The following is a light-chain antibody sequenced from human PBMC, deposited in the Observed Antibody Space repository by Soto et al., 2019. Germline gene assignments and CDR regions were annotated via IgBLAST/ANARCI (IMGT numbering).Light chain of an antibody. V-gene: IGKV3-15*01. J-gene: IGKJ2*01. Sequence: DIVMTQSPATLSVSPGEGATLSCRASQSVNSNVTWYRQKPGQAPRLLIYGASTRATGIPARFSGSGSGTEFTLTISSLQSEDFAVYYCQQYHNWPPYTFGQGTTLEIK. CDR2: GAS. CDR1: QSVNSN. CDR3: QQYHNWPPYT.